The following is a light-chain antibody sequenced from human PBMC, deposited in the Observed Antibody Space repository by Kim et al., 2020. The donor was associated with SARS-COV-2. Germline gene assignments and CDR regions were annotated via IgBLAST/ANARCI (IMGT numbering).Light chain of an antibody. CDR2: GAS. Sequence: ELVMTQSPATLSVSPGERATLSCRASQSVSSNLSWYQQKPGQAPMLLIYGASTRATGIPARFSGSGSGTEFTLTISSLQSEDFAVYYCQQYNTWPPYTFGQGTKLEI. CDR1: QSVSSN. V-gene: IGKV3-15*01. J-gene: IGKJ2*01. CDR3: QQYNTWPPYT.